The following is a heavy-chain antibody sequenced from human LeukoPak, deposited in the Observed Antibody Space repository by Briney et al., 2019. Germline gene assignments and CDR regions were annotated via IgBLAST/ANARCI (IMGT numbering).Heavy chain of an antibody. CDR1: GYTFTGYY. V-gene: IGHV1-2*02. J-gene: IGHJ4*02. D-gene: IGHD3-22*01. CDR2: INPNSGGT. Sequence: ASVKVSCKASGYTFTGYYMHWVRQAPGQGLEWMGWINPNSGGTNYAQKFQGRVTMTRDTSISTAYMELSRLRSDDTAVYYCARDRAYSSGYYKWGQGTLVTVSS. CDR3: ARDRAYSSGYYK.